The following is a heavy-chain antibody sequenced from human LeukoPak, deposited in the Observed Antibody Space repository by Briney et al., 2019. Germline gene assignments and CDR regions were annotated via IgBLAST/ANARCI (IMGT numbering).Heavy chain of an antibody. Sequence: SETLSLTCAVYGGSFSGYYWSWIRQPPGKGLEWIGEINHSGSTNYNPSLKSRVTISVDTSKTQFSLKLSSVTAADTAVYYCARDPGLYDSSGYYPEYFQHWGQGTLVTVSS. J-gene: IGHJ1*01. CDR3: ARDPGLYDSSGYYPEYFQH. D-gene: IGHD3-22*01. CDR2: INHSGST. V-gene: IGHV4-34*01. CDR1: GGSFSGYY.